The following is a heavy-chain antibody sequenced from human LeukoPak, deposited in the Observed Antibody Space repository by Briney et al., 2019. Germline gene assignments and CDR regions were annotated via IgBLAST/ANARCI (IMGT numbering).Heavy chain of an antibody. CDR1: GYTFTGYY. CDR2: INPNSGGT. V-gene: IGHV1-2*06. CDR3: AREQPADNYYGMDV. Sequence: ASVKVSCKASGYTFTGYYMHWVRQAPGQGLEWMGRINPNSGGTNYAQKFLGRVTMTRDTSISTAYMELSSLRSDDTAVYYCAREQPADNYYGMDVWGQGTTVTVSS. J-gene: IGHJ6*02. D-gene: IGHD2-2*01.